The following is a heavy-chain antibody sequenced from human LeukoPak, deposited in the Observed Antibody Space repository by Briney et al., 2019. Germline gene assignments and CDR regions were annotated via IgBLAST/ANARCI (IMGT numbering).Heavy chain of an antibody. CDR2: IIPMLGTA. D-gene: IGHD3/OR15-3a*01. Sequence: GSSVKVSCKASGCTFSNYAITWVRHAPGQGLELMGGIIPMLGTANYARKFQGRVTITADESTSTAYMELSSLRSEDTAVYYCTRDLYDLLTASYRDFWGQGTLVTVSS. CDR3: TRDLYDLLTASYRDF. V-gene: IGHV1-69*01. CDR1: GCTFSNYA. J-gene: IGHJ4*02.